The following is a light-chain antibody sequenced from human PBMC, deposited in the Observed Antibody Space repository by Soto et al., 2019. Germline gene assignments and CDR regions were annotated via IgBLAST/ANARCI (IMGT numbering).Light chain of an antibody. Sequence: DIVLTQPPGTLSLSPGERYTLSCKASQSVSNNYLAWYQQKPGQAPRXXIYGTSYRATGIPDRFSGSASGTDLTLTISRLEPEDFAVYHCQHYGRSPATFGQGTKVDIK. V-gene: IGKV3-20*01. CDR1: QSVSNNY. CDR2: GTS. J-gene: IGKJ1*01. CDR3: QHYGRSPAT.